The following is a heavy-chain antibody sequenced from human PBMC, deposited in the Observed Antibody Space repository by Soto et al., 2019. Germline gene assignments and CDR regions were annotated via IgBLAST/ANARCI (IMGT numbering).Heavy chain of an antibody. D-gene: IGHD2-8*01. CDR1: GYTFSSYD. V-gene: IGHV1-8*01. CDR3: VGERYAGFDY. Sequence: QVQLVQSGAEVKKPGASVKVSCKAPGYTFSSYDLNWVRQATGQGLEWMGWMNPNNGNTGYAQKFQGRVTMTRNTSISTAYMELSSLRSEDTAVYYCVGERYAGFDYWGQGALVTVSS. J-gene: IGHJ4*02. CDR2: MNPNNGNT.